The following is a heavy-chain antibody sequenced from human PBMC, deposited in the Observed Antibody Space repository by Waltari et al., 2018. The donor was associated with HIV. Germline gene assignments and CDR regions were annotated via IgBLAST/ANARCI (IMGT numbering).Heavy chain of an antibody. CDR2: IKEDVAGR. CDR3: ARESEWRYSVFFDV. Sequence: VQLMQSGGGRVRRGGSLRLSCVASGFALNDHWVTWVRQAPGRGLEWVASIKEDVAGRHYVESVKGRFTISRDDANNSVHLDMTNMGAADTSIYFCARESEWRYSVFFDVWGGGSLVTVSS. D-gene: IGHD2-21*01. CDR1: GFALNDHW. J-gene: IGHJ4*02. V-gene: IGHV3-7*01.